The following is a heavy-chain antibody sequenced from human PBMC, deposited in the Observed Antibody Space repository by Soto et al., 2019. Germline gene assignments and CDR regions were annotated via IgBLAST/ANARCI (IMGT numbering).Heavy chain of an antibody. D-gene: IGHD5-12*01. Sequence: AAVKVSWKASGYTFTENQIHWLRRAPGQRLEWMGRIDPKSGDTTFAQTYQGRITMTRDTSSNTVYMELTSLKTEDTAVYYLGHLVAIYINFDYWGQGTLVTVSS. CDR2: IDPKSGDT. CDR3: GHLVAIYINFDY. V-gene: IGHV1-2*02. CDR1: GYTFTENQ. J-gene: IGHJ4*02.